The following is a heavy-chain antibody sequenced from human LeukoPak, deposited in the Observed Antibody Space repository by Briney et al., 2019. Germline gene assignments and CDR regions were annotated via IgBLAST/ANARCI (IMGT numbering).Heavy chain of an antibody. CDR1: GYTFTSYD. CDR2: MNPNSGNT. D-gene: IGHD3-16*02. CDR3: ASRYYDYVWGSYRYGFDY. V-gene: IGHV1-8*01. J-gene: IGHJ4*02. Sequence: ASVKVSCKASGYTFTSYDINWVRQATGQGLEWMGWMNPNSGNTGYAQKFQGRVTMTRNTSISTAYMELSSLRSEDTAVYYCASRYYDYVWGSYRYGFDYWGQGTLVTVSS.